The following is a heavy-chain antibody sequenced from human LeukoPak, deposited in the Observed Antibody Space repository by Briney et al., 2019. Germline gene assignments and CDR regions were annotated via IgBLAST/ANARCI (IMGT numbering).Heavy chain of an antibody. V-gene: IGHV1-18*04. D-gene: IGHD5-18*01. J-gene: IGHJ4*02. CDR3: ARSDVDTAMGPFDY. CDR1: GYTFTSYG. CDR2: ISAYNGNT. Sequence: GASVKVSCKASGYTFTSYGISWVRQAPGQGLEWMGWISAYNGNTNYAQKLQGRVTMTTDTSTSTAHMELRSLRSDDTAVYYCARSDVDTAMGPFDYWGQGTLVTVSS.